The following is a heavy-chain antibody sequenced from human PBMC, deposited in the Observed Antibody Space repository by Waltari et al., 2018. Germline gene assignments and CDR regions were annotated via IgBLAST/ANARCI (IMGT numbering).Heavy chain of an antibody. Sequence: QVQLQESSPGLVKPSQTLSLTCTVSGGSISSGGYYWSWIRQHPGKGLEWIGYIYPSGHTNYNTSLKSRVTISVDMSKNQFSLKLSSVTAADTAVYYCARAAPFTYYDFWSGYSHFDYWGQGTLVTVSS. D-gene: IGHD3-3*01. CDR1: GGSISSGGYY. V-gene: IGHV4-31*03. CDR3: ARAAPFTYYDFWSGYSHFDY. CDR2: IYPSGHT. J-gene: IGHJ4*02.